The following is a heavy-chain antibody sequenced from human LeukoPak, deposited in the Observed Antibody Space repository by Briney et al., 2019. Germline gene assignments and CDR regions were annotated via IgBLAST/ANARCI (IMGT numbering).Heavy chain of an antibody. CDR1: GYTFTSYA. V-gene: IGHV1-3*01. CDR3: ARDSGTIPFDY. J-gene: IGHJ4*02. Sequence: GASVKVSCKASGYTFTSYAMHWVRQAPGQRLEWMGWINAGNGNTKYSQKFQGRVTITRDTSASTAYMELSSLRSEDTAAYYCARDSGTIPFDYWGQGTLVTVSS. D-gene: IGHD1-1*01. CDR2: INAGNGNT.